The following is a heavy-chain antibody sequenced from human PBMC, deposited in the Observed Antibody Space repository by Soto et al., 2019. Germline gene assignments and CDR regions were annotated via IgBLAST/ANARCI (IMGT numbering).Heavy chain of an antibody. CDR2: ISSSGSTI. V-gene: IGHV3-48*01. Sequence: GGSLRLSCAASGFTFSSYNMNWVRQAPGKGLEWVSYISSSGSTIYYADSVKGRFTISRDNAKNSLYLQMNSLRAEDTAVYYCARDPPSSNYDSSGYYPEYFQHWGQAILLPVSS. CDR3: ARDPPSSNYDSSGYYPEYFQH. D-gene: IGHD3-22*01. CDR1: GFTFSSYN. J-gene: IGHJ1*01.